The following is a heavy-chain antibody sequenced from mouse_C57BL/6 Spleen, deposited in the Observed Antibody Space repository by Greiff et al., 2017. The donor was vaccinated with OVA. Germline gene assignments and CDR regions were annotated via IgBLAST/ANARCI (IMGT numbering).Heavy chain of an antibody. Sequence: EVQLKESGPVLVKPGASVKMSCKASGYTFTDYYMNWVKQSHGKSLEWIGVINPYNGGTSYNQKFKGKATLTVDKSSSTAYMELNSLTSEDSAVYYCARYWTGYYFDYWGQGTTLTVSS. CDR3: ARYWTGYYFDY. V-gene: IGHV1-19*01. CDR1: GYTFTDYY. CDR2: INPYNGGT. J-gene: IGHJ2*01.